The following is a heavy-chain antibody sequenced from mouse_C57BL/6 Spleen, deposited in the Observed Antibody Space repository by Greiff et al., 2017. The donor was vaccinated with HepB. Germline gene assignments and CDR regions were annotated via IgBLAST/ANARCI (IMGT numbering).Heavy chain of an antibody. D-gene: IGHD1-1*01. CDR3: ARSLYYGSSWFAY. V-gene: IGHV7-3*01. CDR2: IRNKANGYTT. J-gene: IGHJ3*01. Sequence: EVKLMESGGGLVQPGGSLSLSCAASGFTFTDYYMSWVRQPPGKALEWLGFIRNKANGYTTEYSASVKGRFTISRDNSQSILYLQMNALRAEDSATYYCARSLYYGSSWFAYWGQGTLVTVSA. CDR1: GFTFTDYY.